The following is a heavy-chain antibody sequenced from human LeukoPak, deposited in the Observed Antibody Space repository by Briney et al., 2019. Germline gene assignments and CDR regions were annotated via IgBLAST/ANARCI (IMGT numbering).Heavy chain of an antibody. CDR2: INPSGGST. V-gene: IGHV1-46*01. CDR3: ARTNWNDERQFDY. D-gene: IGHD1-1*01. CDR1: GYTFTNYA. J-gene: IGHJ4*02. Sequence: ASVKVSCKASGYTFTNYAMNWVRQAPGQGLEWMGIINPSGGSTSYAQKFQGRVTMTRDMSTSTVYMELSSLRSEDTAVYYCARTNWNDERQFDYWGQGTLVTVSS.